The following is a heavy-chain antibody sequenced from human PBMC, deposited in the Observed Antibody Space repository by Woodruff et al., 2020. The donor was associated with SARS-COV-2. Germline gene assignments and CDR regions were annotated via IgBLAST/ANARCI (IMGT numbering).Heavy chain of an antibody. CDR3: AGSGYPYYWYFDL. CDR2: INPNSGGT. Sequence: MGRINPNSGGTNYAQKFQGRVTMTRDTSISTAYMELSRLRSDDTAVYYCAGSGYPYYWYFDLWGRGTLVTVSS. V-gene: IGHV1-2*06. J-gene: IGHJ2*01. D-gene: IGHD3-22*01.